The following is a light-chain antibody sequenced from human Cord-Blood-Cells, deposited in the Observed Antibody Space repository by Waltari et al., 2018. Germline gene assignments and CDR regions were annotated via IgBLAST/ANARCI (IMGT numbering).Light chain of an antibody. CDR2: RNS. CDR1: SSNIGAGYD. Sequence: QSVLTQPPSVSGAPGQRVTISCTGSSSNIGAGYDVHWYQQLPGTAPKLLIYRNSKRPSGVPDRFSGSKSGTSASLAITGLQAEDEAYYYCQSYDSSLSVYVFGTGTKVTVL. CDR3: QSYDSSLSVYV. J-gene: IGLJ1*01. V-gene: IGLV1-40*01.